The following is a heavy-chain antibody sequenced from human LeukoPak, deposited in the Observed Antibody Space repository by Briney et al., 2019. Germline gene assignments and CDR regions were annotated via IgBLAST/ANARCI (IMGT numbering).Heavy chain of an antibody. V-gene: IGHV1-69*04. CDR1: GGTFSSYA. D-gene: IGHD2-15*01. J-gene: IGHJ1*01. CDR2: IIPILGIA. Sequence: ASVKVSCKASGGTFSSYAISWVRQAPGQGLEWMGRIIPILGIANYAQKFQGRVTITADKSTSTAYMELSSLRSEDTAVYYCARGLGYCSGGSCYWGYFQHWGRGTLVTVSS. CDR3: ARGLGYCSGGSCYWGYFQH.